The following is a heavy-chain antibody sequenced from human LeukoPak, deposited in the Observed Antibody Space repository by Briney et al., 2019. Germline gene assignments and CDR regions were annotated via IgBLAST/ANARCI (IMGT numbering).Heavy chain of an antibody. D-gene: IGHD5-18*01. CDR2: IYPGDSDT. Sequence: GGSLKISCKCSGYSFTSYWIGWVRQMPGKGLEWMGIIYPGDSDTRYSPSFQGQVTISADKSISTAYLQWSSLKASDTAMYYCARNGYSYGGYYYYYMDVWGKGTTVTVSS. CDR1: GYSFTSYW. J-gene: IGHJ6*03. CDR3: ARNGYSYGGYYYYYMDV. V-gene: IGHV5-51*01.